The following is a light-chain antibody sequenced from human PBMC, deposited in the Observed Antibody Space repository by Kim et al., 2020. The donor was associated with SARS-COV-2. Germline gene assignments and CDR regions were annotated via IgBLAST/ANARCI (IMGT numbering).Light chain of an antibody. Sequence: QSALTQPASVSGSPGQSITISCTGTSSDIGGYNYVSWYQQHPGKAPKLMIYDVSKRSSGVSNRFSGSKSGNTASLTISGLQAEDEADYYCSSITSSSTHNYVFGAGTKVTVL. CDR1: SSDIGGYNY. CDR2: DVS. CDR3: SSITSSSTHNYV. J-gene: IGLJ1*01. V-gene: IGLV2-14*01.